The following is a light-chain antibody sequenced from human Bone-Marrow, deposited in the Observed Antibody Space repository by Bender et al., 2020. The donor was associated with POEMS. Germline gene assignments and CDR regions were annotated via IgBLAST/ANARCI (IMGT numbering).Light chain of an antibody. CDR2: DGT. CDR3: QVWDSVEDHVV. Sequence: SYVLTQPSSESVAPGQTATITCGGNNIAGRHVHWYQQKPGQAPVLVVYDGTNRASGIPERFSASNSGNPATLTISRVEAGDEADYYCQVWDSVEDHVVFGGGTKLTVL. J-gene: IGLJ2*01. CDR1: NIAGRH. V-gene: IGLV3-21*02.